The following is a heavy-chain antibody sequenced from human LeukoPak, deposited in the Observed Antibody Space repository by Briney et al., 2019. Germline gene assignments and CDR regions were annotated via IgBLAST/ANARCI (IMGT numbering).Heavy chain of an antibody. D-gene: IGHD6-13*01. CDR3: ARDRAAADLDY. CDR1: GFTFSSYG. J-gene: IGHJ4*02. CDR2: IWYDGSNK. Sequence: GGSLRLSCAAYGFTFSSYGMHWVRQAPGKGLEWVAVIWYDGSNKFYADSVKGRFTISRDNSKNTLYLQMNSLRAEDTAVYYCARDRAAADLDYWGQGTLVTVSS. V-gene: IGHV3-33*01.